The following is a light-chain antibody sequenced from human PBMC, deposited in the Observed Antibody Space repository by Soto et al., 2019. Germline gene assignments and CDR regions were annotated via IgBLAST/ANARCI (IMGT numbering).Light chain of an antibody. Sequence: EIAMTQSPATLSVSPGERATLSCTASQSVSANLAWYQQKPGQAPRLLMYGASTRATGIPDRFSGSGSGTEFTLTISSLQSEDFAVYYCQQHNNWPPWTFGQGTKVEIK. CDR1: QSVSAN. CDR2: GAS. V-gene: IGKV3-15*01. J-gene: IGKJ1*01. CDR3: QQHNNWPPWT.